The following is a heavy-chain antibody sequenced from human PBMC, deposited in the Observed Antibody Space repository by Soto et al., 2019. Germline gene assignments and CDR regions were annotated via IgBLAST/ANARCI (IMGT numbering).Heavy chain of an antibody. CDR1: GYRFTSYC. CDR3: ARKDKSGYFNWFDP. D-gene: IGHD3-22*01. V-gene: IGHV5-51*01. J-gene: IGHJ5*02. CDR2: IFPSDSDT. Sequence: GESLKISCRTSGYRFTSYCIAWVRQMPGKGLEWMCIIFPSDSDTRYSPSFQGLVTISADRSTSTVFLQWASLKASDTAVYFCARKDKSGYFNWFDPWGQGTLVTVSS.